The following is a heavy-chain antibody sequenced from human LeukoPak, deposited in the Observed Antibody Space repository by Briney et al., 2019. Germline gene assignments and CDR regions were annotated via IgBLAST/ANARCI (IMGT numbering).Heavy chain of an antibody. CDR1: GFTFSSYA. V-gene: IGHV4-59*12. CDR3: ARVPISWHPTVTPNWFDP. Sequence: PGGSLRLSCAASGFTFSSYAMSWVRQAPGKGLEWIGYIYDSGSTNYNPSLKSRVTISVDTSKNQFSLKLSSVTAADTAVYYCARVPISWHPTVTPNWFDPWGQGTLVTVSS. CDR2: IYDSGST. D-gene: IGHD4-11*01. J-gene: IGHJ5*02.